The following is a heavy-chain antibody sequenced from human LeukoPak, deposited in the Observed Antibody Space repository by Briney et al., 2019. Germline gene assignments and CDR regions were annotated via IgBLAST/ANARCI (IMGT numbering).Heavy chain of an antibody. CDR1: GFTFSSYG. Sequence: GGSLRLSCAASGFTFSSYGMHWVRQAPGKGLEWVAFIRYDGSNKYYADSGKGRFAIFRDNSKNTLYLQMNSLRAEDTAVYYCAKDYYDFWSGYYPDYWGQGTLVTVSS. J-gene: IGHJ4*02. V-gene: IGHV3-30*02. D-gene: IGHD3-3*01. CDR3: AKDYYDFWSGYYPDY. CDR2: IRYDGSNK.